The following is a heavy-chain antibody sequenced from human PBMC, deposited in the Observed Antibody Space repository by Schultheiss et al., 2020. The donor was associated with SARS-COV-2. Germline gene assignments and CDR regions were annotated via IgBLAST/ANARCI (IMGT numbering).Heavy chain of an antibody. Sequence: ASVKVSCEASGYASSPYGITWVRQAPGQGLEWMGWISAYNGNTNYAQKLQGRVTMTTDTSTSTAYMELRILRSDDTAVYYCARDTGDRLGWYSDYWGQGTLVTVSS. CDR2: ISAYNGNT. D-gene: IGHD6-19*01. J-gene: IGHJ4*02. V-gene: IGHV1-18*04. CDR1: GYASSPYG. CDR3: ARDTGDRLGWYSDY.